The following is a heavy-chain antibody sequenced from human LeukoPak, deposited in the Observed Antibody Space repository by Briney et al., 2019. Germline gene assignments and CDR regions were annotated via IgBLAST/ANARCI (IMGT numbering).Heavy chain of an antibody. CDR2: INLSGST. J-gene: IGHJ4*02. CDR3: ARGGYITIFGVPFFLDY. Sequence: PSETLSLTCAVYGGSFSGYYWSWIRQPPGKGLGWVGEINLSGSTNYNPSLKSRVTISVDTSKNQFSLKLSSVAAADTAVYYCARGGYITIFGVPFFLDYWGQGTLVTVSS. V-gene: IGHV4-34*01. CDR1: GGSFSGYY. D-gene: IGHD3-3*01.